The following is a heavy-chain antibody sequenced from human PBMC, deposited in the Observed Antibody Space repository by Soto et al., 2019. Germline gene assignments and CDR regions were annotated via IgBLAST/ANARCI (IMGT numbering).Heavy chain of an antibody. CDR3: ARDVAIAVAPGY. V-gene: IGHV3-33*01. CDR1: GFTFSSYG. J-gene: IGHJ4*02. Sequence: GSLRLSCAASGFTFSSYGMHWVRQAPGKGLEWVAVIWYDGSNKYYADSVKGRFTISRDNSKNTLYLQMNSLRAEDTAVYYCARDVAIAVAPGYWGQGTLVTVSS. CDR2: IWYDGSNK. D-gene: IGHD6-19*01.